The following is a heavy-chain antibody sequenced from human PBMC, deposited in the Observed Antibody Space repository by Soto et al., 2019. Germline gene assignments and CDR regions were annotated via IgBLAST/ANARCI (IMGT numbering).Heavy chain of an antibody. D-gene: IGHD3-22*01. CDR3: VRTLYYYDSSGYYPLVPPHAFDI. CDR2: IYYSGST. CDR1: GGSISSGGYY. V-gene: IGHV4-31*03. J-gene: IGHJ3*02. Sequence: SETLSLTCTVSGGSISSGGYYWSWIRQHPGKGLEWIGYIYYSGSTYYNPSLKSRVTISVDTSKNQFSLKLSSVTAADTAVYYCVRTLYYYDSSGYYPLVPPHAFDIWGQGTMVTVSS.